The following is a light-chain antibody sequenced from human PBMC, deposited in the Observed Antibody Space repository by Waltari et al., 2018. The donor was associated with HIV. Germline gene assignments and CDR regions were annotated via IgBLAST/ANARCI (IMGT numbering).Light chain of an antibody. V-gene: IGLV1-51*01. CDR3: GTWDTTLSAVV. CDR2: DDD. CDR1: SSNIGNNY. Sequence: QSVLTQPPSVSVAPGETVIISCSGSSSNIGNNYVSWYQQLPGTAPKLFIYDDDLRHSGIPDRFSGSRSGTSATLGITGLQTGDDADYYCGTWDTTLSAVVFGGGTKLTVL. J-gene: IGLJ2*01.